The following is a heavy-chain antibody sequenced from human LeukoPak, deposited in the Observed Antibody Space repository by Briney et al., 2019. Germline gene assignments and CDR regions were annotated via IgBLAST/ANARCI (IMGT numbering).Heavy chain of an antibody. CDR2: IRYDGSNK. J-gene: IGHJ6*03. D-gene: IGHD1-1*01. Sequence: GGSLRLSCAASGFTFSSYGMHWVRQAPGKGLEWVAFIRYDGSNKYYADSVKGRFTIPRDNSKNTLYLQMNSLRAEDTAVYHCAKDGRVRNYYYMDVWGKGTTVTISS. CDR1: GFTFSSYG. CDR3: AKDGRVRNYYYMDV. V-gene: IGHV3-30*02.